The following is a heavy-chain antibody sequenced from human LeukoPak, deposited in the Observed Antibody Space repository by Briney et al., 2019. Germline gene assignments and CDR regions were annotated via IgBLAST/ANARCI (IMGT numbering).Heavy chain of an antibody. CDR2: INNDGSNT. J-gene: IGHJ5*02. D-gene: IGHD3/OR15-3a*01. CDR1: GFIVSSNY. Sequence: PGGSLRLSCAASGFIVSSNYMSWVRQAPGKGLMWVSHINNDGSNTRYADSVKGRFTTSRDNAKNTLYLQMKSLRGEDTAVYYCARSGGTGFDPWGQGTLVTVSS. V-gene: IGHV3-74*01. CDR3: ARSGGTGFDP.